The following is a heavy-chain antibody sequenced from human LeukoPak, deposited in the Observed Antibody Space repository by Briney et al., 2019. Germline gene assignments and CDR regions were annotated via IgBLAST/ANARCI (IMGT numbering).Heavy chain of an antibody. CDR3: AKGGKWDVTPFDY. CDR2: VDGGGGGT. V-gene: IGHV3-23*01. J-gene: IGHJ4*02. CDR1: GFTLSSYA. Sequence: GGSLRLSCAASGFTLSSYAMTWVRQAPGRGLEWVSSVDGGGGGTYYADSVKGRFTISRDNSKDTLYLQMNGLRAEDTAVYYCAKGGKWDVTPFDYWGQGTLVTVSS. D-gene: IGHD1-26*01.